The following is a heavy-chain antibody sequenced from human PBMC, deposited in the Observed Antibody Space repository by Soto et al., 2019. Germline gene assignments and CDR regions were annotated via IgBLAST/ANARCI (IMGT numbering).Heavy chain of an antibody. CDR1: GGSISSSSYY. CDR2: IYYSGST. V-gene: IGHV4-39*01. CDR3: ATGQGITMVRGAHGWGDVPDDYYVMDV. D-gene: IGHD3-10*01. Sequence: SETLSLSCTVSGGSISSSSYYWGWIRQTPGKGLEWIGSIYYSGSTYYNPSLKSRVTISVDTSTNQLYLKLSSVIAADTAGYYCATGQGITMVRGAHGWGDVPDDYYVMDVGDQWTTISVS. J-gene: IGHJ6*02.